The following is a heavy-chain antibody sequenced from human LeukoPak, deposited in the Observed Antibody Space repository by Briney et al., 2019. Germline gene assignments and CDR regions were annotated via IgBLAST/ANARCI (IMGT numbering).Heavy chain of an antibody. CDR3: ARGDIVVVPAAMDY. V-gene: IGHV3-11*04. J-gene: IGHJ4*02. CDR1: GFTFSDYY. CDR2: ISSSGSTI. D-gene: IGHD2-2*01. Sequence: GGSLRLSCAASGFTFSDYYMSWIREAPGKGLEGVSYISSSGSTIYYADSVKGRFTISRDNAKNSLYLQMNSLRAEDTAVYYCARGDIVVVPAAMDYWGQGTLVTVSS.